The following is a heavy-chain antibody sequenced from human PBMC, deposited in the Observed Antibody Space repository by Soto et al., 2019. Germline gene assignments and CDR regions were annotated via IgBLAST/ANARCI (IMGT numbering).Heavy chain of an antibody. CDR2: IIPIFGTA. CDR1: GGTFSSYA. D-gene: IGHD3-9*01. V-gene: IGHV1-69*13. Sequence: ASVKVSCKASGGTFSSYAISWVRQAPGQGLEWMGGIIPIFGTANYAQKFQGGVTITADESTSTAYMELSSLRSEDTAVYYCARTEEGYYDILTGPPGGYYGMDVWGQGTTVTVSS. J-gene: IGHJ6*02. CDR3: ARTEEGYYDILTGPPGGYYGMDV.